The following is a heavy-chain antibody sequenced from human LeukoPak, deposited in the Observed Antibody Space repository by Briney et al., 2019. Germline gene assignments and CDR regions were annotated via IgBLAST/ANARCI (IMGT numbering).Heavy chain of an antibody. CDR2: IIPIFGTA. V-gene: IGHV1-69*05. CDR1: GGTFSSYA. Sequence: SVKVSCKASGGTFSSYAISWVRQAPGQGLEWMGGIIPIFGTANYAQKLQGRVTMTTDTSTSTAYMELRSLRSDDTAVYYCAREIDCSGGSCYFVYYYGMDVWGQGTTVTVSS. CDR3: AREIDCSGGSCYFVYYYGMDV. D-gene: IGHD2-15*01. J-gene: IGHJ6*02.